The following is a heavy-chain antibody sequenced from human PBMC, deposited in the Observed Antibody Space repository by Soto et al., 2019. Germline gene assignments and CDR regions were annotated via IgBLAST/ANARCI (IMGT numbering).Heavy chain of an antibody. J-gene: IGHJ3*02. V-gene: IGHV3-30*18. D-gene: IGHD3-3*02. CDR2: ISYDGSNK. CDR1: GFTFSSYG. Sequence: GSLRLSCAASGFTFSSYGMHWVRQAPGKGLEWVAVISYDGSNKYYADSVKGRFTISRDNSKNTLYLQMNSLRAEDTAVYYCAKVSIRYAHGAFDIWGQGTMVTVS. CDR3: AKVSIRYAHGAFDI.